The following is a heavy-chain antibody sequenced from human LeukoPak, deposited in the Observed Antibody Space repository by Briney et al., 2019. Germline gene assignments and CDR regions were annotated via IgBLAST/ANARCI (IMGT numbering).Heavy chain of an antibody. CDR3: ARGSDFWSGYYRSTPNYYYYYMDV. CDR1: GGSISSYY. V-gene: IGHV4-59*12. Sequence: SETLSLTCTVSGGSISSYYWSWIRQPPGKGLEWIGYIYYSGSTYYNPSLKSRVTISVDRSKNQFSLKLSSVTAADTAVYYCARGSDFWSGYYRSTPNYYYYYMDVWGKGTTVTVSS. J-gene: IGHJ6*03. D-gene: IGHD3-3*01. CDR2: IYYSGST.